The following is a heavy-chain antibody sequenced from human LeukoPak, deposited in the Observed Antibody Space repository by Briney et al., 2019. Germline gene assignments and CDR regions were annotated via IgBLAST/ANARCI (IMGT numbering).Heavy chain of an antibody. J-gene: IGHJ3*02. CDR2: ISWNSGSI. Sequence: PGGSLRLSCAASGFTFDDYAMHWVRQAPGKGLEWVSGISWNSGSIGYADSVKGRFTISRDNAKNSLYLQMNSLRAEDTALYYCAKTHGDYDDAFDIWGQGTMVTVSS. D-gene: IGHD4-17*01. CDR1: GFTFDDYA. V-gene: IGHV3-9*01. CDR3: AKTHGDYDDAFDI.